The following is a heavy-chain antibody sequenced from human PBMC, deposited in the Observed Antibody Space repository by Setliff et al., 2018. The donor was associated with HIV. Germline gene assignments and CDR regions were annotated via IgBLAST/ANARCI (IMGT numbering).Heavy chain of an antibody. D-gene: IGHD1-26*01. V-gene: IGHV4-39*07. CDR2: IYYSGSSGST. CDR1: GGSIVSSSYY. Sequence: SETLSLTCTVSGGSIVSSSYYWGWIRQPPGKGLEWIGSIYYSGSSGSTYYNPSLWSRASISMDKPRNYFSLEMASMTAADTAVYFCVRNHEWALGTWGQGLLVTV. CDR3: VRNHEWALGT. J-gene: IGHJ5*02.